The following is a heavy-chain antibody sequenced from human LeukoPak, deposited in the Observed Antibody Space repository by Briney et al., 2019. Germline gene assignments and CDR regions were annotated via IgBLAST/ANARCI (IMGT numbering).Heavy chain of an antibody. V-gene: IGHV3-53*01. CDR3: ARDQRYSSGWYYDY. D-gene: IGHD6-19*01. CDR2: IYSGGST. CDR1: GFTLSSNY. Sequence: GGSLRLSCAASGFTLSSNYMSWVRQAPGKGLEWVSVIYSGGSTYYADSVKGRFTISRDNSKNTLYLQMNSLRAEDTAVHYCARDQRYSSGWYYDYWGQGTLVTVSS. J-gene: IGHJ4*02.